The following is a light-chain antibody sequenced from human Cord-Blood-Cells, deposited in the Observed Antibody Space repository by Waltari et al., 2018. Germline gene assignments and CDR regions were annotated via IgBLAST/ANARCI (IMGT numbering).Light chain of an antibody. CDR3: SSYTSSSTWV. V-gene: IGLV2-14*01. CDR2: DVS. J-gene: IGLJ3*02. CDR1: SSDVGGYNY. Sequence: QSALTQPASVSGSPGQSLTISCTGTSSDVGGYNYVSWYQQHPGKAPKLMMYDVSKRPSGVSNRFSGSKSGNTASLTISGLQAEDEADYYCSSYTSSSTWVFGGGTKLTVL.